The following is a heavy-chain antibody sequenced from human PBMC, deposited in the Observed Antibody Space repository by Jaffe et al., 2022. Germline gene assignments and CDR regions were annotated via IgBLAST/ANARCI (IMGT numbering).Heavy chain of an antibody. J-gene: IGHJ6*03. CDR1: GGTFSSYA. CDR2: IIPIFGTA. Sequence: QVQLVQSGAEVKKPGSSVKVSCKASGGTFSSYAISWVRQAPGQGLEWMGGIIPIFGTANYAQKFQGRVTITADESTSTAYMELSSLRSEDTAVYYCARGPPDYGDSNYYYYYMDVWGKGTTVTVSS. CDR3: ARGPPDYGDSNYYYYYMDV. V-gene: IGHV1-69*01. D-gene: IGHD4-17*01.